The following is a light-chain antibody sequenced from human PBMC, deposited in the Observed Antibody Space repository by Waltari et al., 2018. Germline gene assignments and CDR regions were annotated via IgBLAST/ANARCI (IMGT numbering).Light chain of an antibody. CDR3: QSYDSNNHPE. J-gene: IGLJ3*02. CDR2: GDN. V-gene: IGLV6-57*01. Sequence: NFMLTQPHSVSESPGKTVTISCTRHSGSIASNYVQWYQQRPGSSPTTVIYGDNQRPSGVPVRFSCSIDSSSNSASLTISGLKTEDEADYYCQSYDSNNHPEFGGGTKLTVL. CDR1: SGSIASNY.